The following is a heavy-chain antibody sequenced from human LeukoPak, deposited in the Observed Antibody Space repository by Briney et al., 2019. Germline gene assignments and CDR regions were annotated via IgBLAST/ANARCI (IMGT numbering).Heavy chain of an antibody. CDR1: GYTFTSYG. V-gene: IGHV1-18*01. CDR2: ISAYNGNT. CDR3: ARDRPTSPITESGIVVVPAARYYYYYGMDV. J-gene: IGHJ6*02. D-gene: IGHD2-2*01. Sequence: ASVKVSCKASGYTFTSYGISWVRQAPGQGLEWMGWISAYNGNTNYAQKLQGRVTMTTDTSTSTAYMELRSLRSDDTAVYYCARDRPTSPITESGIVVVPAARYYYYYGMDVWGQGTTVTVSS.